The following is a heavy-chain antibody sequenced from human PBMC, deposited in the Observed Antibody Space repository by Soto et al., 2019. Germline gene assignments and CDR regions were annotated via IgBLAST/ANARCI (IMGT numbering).Heavy chain of an antibody. J-gene: IGHJ3*02. CDR1: GFTFDDYA. CDR2: ISWNSGSI. CDR3: VKDIFPRPRDPVAFDI. Sequence: EVQLVESGGGLVQPGRSLRLSCAASGFTFDDYAMHWVRQAPGKGLEWVSGISWNSGSIGYADSVKGRFTISRDNAKNSLYLQMNSLRAEDTALYYCVKDIFPRPRDPVAFDIWGQGTMVTVSS. V-gene: IGHV3-9*01. D-gene: IGHD3-9*01.